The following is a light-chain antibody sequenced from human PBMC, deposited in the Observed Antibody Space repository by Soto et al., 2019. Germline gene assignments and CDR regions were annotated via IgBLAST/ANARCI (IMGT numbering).Light chain of an antibody. CDR3: QQLNSFPIP. V-gene: IGKV1-9*01. Sequence: IQLTQSPSSLSASVGDRVTISCRASQGIANFLAWYQQKPGKAPKLLIYGASTLQSGVPSRFSGSGSGTDFTLNISSLQHEDFATYYCQQLNSFPIPFGPGTNVAIQ. CDR2: GAS. CDR1: QGIANF. J-gene: IGKJ3*01.